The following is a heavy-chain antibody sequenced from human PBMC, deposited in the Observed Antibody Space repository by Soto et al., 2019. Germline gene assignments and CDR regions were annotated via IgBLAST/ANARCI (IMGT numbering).Heavy chain of an antibody. V-gene: IGHV3-53*01. CDR1: GFTVSGNY. J-gene: IGHJ4*02. Sequence: GGSLRLSCSASGFTVSGNYMIWVRQAPGKGLEWVSIIYIDGAIYYADSVKGRFTISRDNSKNTLYLQLSNVGPEDTAVYYCARSPDYWGQGTLVTVSS. CDR3: ARSPDY. CDR2: IYIDGAI.